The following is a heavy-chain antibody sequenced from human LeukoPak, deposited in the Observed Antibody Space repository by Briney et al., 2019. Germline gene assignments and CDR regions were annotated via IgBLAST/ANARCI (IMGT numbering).Heavy chain of an antibody. CDR1: GGSFSGCY. V-gene: IGHV4-34*01. J-gene: IGHJ4*02. Sequence: SETLSLTCAVYGGSFSGCYWSWIRQPPGKGLEWIGEINHSGSTNYNPSLKSRVIISVDTSKNQFSLKLSSVTAADTAVYYCARGRGYSYGIYYFDYWGQGTLVTVSS. CDR2: INHSGST. D-gene: IGHD5-18*01. CDR3: ARGRGYSYGIYYFDY.